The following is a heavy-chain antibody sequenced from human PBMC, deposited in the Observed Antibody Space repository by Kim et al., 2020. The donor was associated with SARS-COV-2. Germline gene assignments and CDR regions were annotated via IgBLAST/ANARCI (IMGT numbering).Heavy chain of an antibody. D-gene: IGHD2-21*01. J-gene: IGHJ4*02. CDR3: AKDRGGAVEAYCGGDCLFDY. V-gene: IGHV3-23*01. Sequence: RFTISRDNPKNTLYLQMNSLRAEDTAVYYCAKDRGGAVEAYCGGDCLFDYWGQGTLVTVSS.